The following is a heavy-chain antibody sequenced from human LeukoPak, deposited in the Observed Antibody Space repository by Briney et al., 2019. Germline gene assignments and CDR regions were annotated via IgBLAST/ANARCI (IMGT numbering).Heavy chain of an antibody. CDR1: GGSINYYY. CDR3: TRQLPRTGYFDY. V-gene: IGHV4-59*01. Sequence: SETLSLTCTVSGGSINYYYWNWIRQPPGKGLEWIGYVYYSGSTNYNPSLKSRVTISVDTSNNEFSLKLTSVTAADTALYYCTRQLPRTGYFDYWGQGTLVTVSS. J-gene: IGHJ4*02. D-gene: IGHD1-14*01. CDR2: VYYSGST.